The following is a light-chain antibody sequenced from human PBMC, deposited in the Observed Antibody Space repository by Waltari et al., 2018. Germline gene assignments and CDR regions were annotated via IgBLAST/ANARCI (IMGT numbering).Light chain of an antibody. J-gene: IGLJ1*01. V-gene: IGLV2-8*01. CDR3: SSYAGSNNLGV. CDR2: EVY. CDR1: SSDVGGYSY. Sequence: QSALTQPPSASGSPGQSVTISCTGTSSDVGGYSYVSWYQHHPGKAPKLIIYEVYKRPSGVPDLFSGSKAGNTASLTVSGLQAEDEADYCSSYAGSNNLGVFGTGTKVTVL.